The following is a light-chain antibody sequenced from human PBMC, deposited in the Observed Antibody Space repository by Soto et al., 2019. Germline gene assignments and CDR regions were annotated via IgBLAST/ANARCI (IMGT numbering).Light chain of an antibody. CDR3: QQSFT. CDR1: QSVSSW. Sequence: DIEMTQSPSTLSASVGDRVTITCRASQSVSSWLAWYQQKPGKAPTLLIYNASSLESGVSSRFSCSGSWTDFILTISSLHSDDFASYHYQQSFTFGPGTKVDIK. CDR2: NAS. V-gene: IGKV1-5*03. J-gene: IGKJ3*01.